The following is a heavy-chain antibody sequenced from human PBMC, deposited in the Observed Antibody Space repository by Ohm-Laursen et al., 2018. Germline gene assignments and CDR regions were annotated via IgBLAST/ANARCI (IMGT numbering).Heavy chain of an antibody. CDR1: GFTFSNYG. Sequence: GSLRLSCAASGFTFSNYGMNWVRQAPGKGLEWVSAISGSGGTTYYADAVKGRFTISRDNSKNTLYLQLNSLRAEDTAVYFWASSTSGYANDYFDYWGQGTLVTVSS. D-gene: IGHD3-22*01. J-gene: IGHJ4*02. V-gene: IGHV3-23*01. CDR3: ASSTSGYANDYFDY. CDR2: ISGSGGTT.